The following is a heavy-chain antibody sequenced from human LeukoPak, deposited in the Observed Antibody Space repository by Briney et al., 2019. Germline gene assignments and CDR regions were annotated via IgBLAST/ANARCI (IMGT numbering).Heavy chain of an antibody. Sequence: GGSLRLSCAASGFTFSSYAMSWVRQAPGKGLEWVSAISGSGGSTYYADSVKGRFTISRDNSKNTLYLQMNSLRAEDTAVYYCAKGHSSGYYYTTFDYWGQGTLVTVSS. CDR1: GFTFSSYA. CDR2: ISGSGGST. D-gene: IGHD3-22*01. J-gene: IGHJ4*02. CDR3: AKGHSSGYYYTTFDY. V-gene: IGHV3-23*01.